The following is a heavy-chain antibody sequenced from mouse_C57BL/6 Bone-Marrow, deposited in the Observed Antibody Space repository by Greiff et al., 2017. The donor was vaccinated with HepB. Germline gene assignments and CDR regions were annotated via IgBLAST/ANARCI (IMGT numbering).Heavy chain of an antibody. V-gene: IGHV5-4*01. Sequence: EVKLMESGGGLVKPGGSLKLSCAASGFTFSSYAMSWVRQTPEKRLEWVATISDGCSYTYYPDNVKGRFTISRDNAKNNLYLQMSHLKSEDTAMYYCARDLDEWFAYWGQGTLVTVSA. CDR2: ISDGCSYT. CDR1: GFTFSSYA. J-gene: IGHJ3*01. CDR3: ARDLDEWFAY.